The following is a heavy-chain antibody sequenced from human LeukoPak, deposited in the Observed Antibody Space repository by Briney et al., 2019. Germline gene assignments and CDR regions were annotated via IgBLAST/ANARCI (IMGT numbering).Heavy chain of an antibody. Sequence: GESLRLSCAASGFSFGSYGLSWVRQAPGKGPQWVSYISGNGGTTHYADSVEGRFTISRDNAKNSLYLQMSSLRAEDTAVYYCARDLDSGNYFFAYWGQGTPVTVSS. J-gene: IGHJ4*02. CDR1: GFSFGSYG. V-gene: IGHV3-48*04. D-gene: IGHD3-22*01. CDR2: ISGNGGTT. CDR3: ARDLDSGNYFFAY.